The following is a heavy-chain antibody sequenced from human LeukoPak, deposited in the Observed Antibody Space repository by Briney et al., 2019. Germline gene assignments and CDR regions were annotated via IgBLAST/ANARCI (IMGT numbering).Heavy chain of an antibody. CDR1: GGTFSSYA. CDR3: ARSHYYGSGSILYYFPY. D-gene: IGHD3-10*01. CDR2: FIPIIGTP. J-gene: IGHJ4*02. Sequence: GASVKVSCKASGGTFSSYAISWVRQAPGQGLEWMAGFIPIIGTPNYAQKFQGRVTITADESTSTAYMELSSLRSEDTAVYYCARSHYYGSGSILYYFPYWGQGTLVTVSS. V-gene: IGHV1-69*13.